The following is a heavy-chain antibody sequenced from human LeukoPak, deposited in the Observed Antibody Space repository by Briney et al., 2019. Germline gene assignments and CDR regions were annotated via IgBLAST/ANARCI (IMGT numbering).Heavy chain of an antibody. CDR2: IIPIFGTA. D-gene: IGHD2-2*01. V-gene: IGHV1-69*13. CDR1: GGTFSSYA. Sequence: SVKVSCKASGGTFSSYAISWVRQAPGQGLEWMGGIIPIFGTANYAQKLQGRVTITADESTSTAYMELSSLRSEDTAVYYCASPGNQLLFSWLAYWGQGTLVTVSS. J-gene: IGHJ4*02. CDR3: ASPGNQLLFSWLAY.